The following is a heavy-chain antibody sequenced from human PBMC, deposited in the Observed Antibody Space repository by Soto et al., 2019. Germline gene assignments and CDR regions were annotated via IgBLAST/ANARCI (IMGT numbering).Heavy chain of an antibody. Sequence: QVQLQESGPGLVKPSGTLSLTCAVSGGSISSSSWWTWVRQSPGKGLEWIGEIFESGATNYNPSLKSRLTMSVDKSTNQFSLNLSSLTAADTAVYFCTTSHAGELNNWGQGTLVTVSS. CDR3: TTSHAGELNN. J-gene: IGHJ4*02. CDR2: IFESGAT. D-gene: IGHD1-7*01. V-gene: IGHV4-4*02. CDR1: GGSISSSSW.